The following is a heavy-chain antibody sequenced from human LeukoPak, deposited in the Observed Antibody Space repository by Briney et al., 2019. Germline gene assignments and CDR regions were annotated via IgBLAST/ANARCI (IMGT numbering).Heavy chain of an antibody. CDR2: ITWNSGSI. J-gene: IGHJ4*02. CDR3: AKEDHFAS. CDR1: GFTFDDYT. V-gene: IGHV3-9*01. Sequence: GGSLRLSCAASGFTFDDYTIHWVRQAPGKGLEWVSGITWNSGSIGYADSVRGRFTISRDNAKNSLYLEMNSLRAEDTALYYCAKEDHFASWGQGTLVTVSS.